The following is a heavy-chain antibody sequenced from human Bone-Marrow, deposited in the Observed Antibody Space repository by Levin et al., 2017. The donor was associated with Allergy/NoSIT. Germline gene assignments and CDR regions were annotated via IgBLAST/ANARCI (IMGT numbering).Heavy chain of an antibody. CDR3: AKPPRDSSGYRGDY. J-gene: IGHJ4*02. V-gene: IGHV3-23*01. CDR1: GFTFSSYA. D-gene: IGHD3-22*01. CDR2: ISGSGGST. Sequence: GGSLRLSCAASGFTFSSYAMSWVRQAPGKGLEWVSAISGSGGSTYYADSVKGRFTISRDNSKNTLYLQMNSLRAEDTAVYYCAKPPRDSSGYRGDYWGQGTLVTVSS.